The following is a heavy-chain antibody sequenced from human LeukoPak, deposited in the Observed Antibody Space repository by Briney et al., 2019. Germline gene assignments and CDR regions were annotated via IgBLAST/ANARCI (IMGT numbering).Heavy chain of an antibody. CDR3: ARAHDSSGYGDY. Sequence: PGGSLRLSCAASGFTFSSYGMHWVRQAPGKGLEWVAVIWYDGSNKYYADSVKGRFTISRDNAKNSLYLQMNSLRAEDTAVYYCARAHDSSGYGDYWGQGTLVTVSS. J-gene: IGHJ4*02. CDR1: GFTFSSYG. V-gene: IGHV3-33*01. CDR2: IWYDGSNK. D-gene: IGHD3-22*01.